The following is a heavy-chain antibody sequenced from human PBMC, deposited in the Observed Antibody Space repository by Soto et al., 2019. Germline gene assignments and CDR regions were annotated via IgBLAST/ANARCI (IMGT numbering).Heavy chain of an antibody. J-gene: IGHJ6*02. CDR1: GGSFRNYG. CDR3: ARARDYDLLTAREYALDV. Sequence: QVQLVQSGAEVKKPGSSVRVSCKVSGGSFRNYGITWVRQSPGQGLEWMGGIMPVFGTAVYAQKFQGRVTISADERTTTASLELRSLSCDDAAVYFCARARDYDLLTAREYALDVWGQGTTVTVS. D-gene: IGHD3-9*01. V-gene: IGHV1-69*01. CDR2: IMPVFGTA.